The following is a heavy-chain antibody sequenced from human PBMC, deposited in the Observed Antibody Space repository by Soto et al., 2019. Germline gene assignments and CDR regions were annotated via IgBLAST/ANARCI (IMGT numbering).Heavy chain of an antibody. D-gene: IGHD2-2*01. CDR1: GFTFSNSW. J-gene: IGHJ4*02. CDR3: VKVLARGVGVPRFYFDS. Sequence: LRLSCAASGFTFSNSWMHWVRQVSGKGLEWVSRINADGTSTSYADSVKGRFTISRDNAKNTLYLHVNSLRAEDTAVYYCVKVLARGVGVPRFYFDSWGQGALVTVS. V-gene: IGHV3-74*01. CDR2: INADGTST.